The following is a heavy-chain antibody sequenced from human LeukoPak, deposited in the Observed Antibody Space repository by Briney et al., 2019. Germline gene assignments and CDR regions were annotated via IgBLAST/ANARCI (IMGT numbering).Heavy chain of an antibody. D-gene: IGHD3-10*01. CDR3: SRGWFGELLDG. CDR1: GFTFSSYT. Sequence: GGSLRLSCAASGFTFSSYTMNWVRQAPGKGLEWVSSISSTITYIYYAHSVKGRFTISRDNAKNSLYLQMSSLRAEDTAVYYYSRGWFGELLDGWGEGTLVTVSS. CDR2: ISSTITYI. V-gene: IGHV3-21*04. J-gene: IGHJ4*02.